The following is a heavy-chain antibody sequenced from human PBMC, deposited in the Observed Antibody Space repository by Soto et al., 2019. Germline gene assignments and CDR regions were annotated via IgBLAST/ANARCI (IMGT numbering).Heavy chain of an antibody. CDR3: ARAVYCTPANCCAHFHYYIIDV. Sequence: SETLCLTWFVAGGSSNNTCGWSWVRQAPEKGLGWIGEISHTGGRSYMPSLRGRITLSVDTAKNQFSLKRTSVAAGAPSMHYRARAVYCTPANCCAHFHYYIIDVWGQGTAVTVS. D-gene: IGHD2-8*01. CDR2: ISHTGGR. J-gene: IGHJ6*02. CDR1: GGSSNNTCG. V-gene: IGHV4-4*02.